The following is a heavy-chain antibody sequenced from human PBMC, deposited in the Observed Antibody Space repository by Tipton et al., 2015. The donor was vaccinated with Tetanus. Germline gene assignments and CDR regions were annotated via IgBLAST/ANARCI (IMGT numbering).Heavy chain of an antibody. Sequence: QLVQSGAEVKKPGASVKVSCKASVYTFTGYYMHWVRQAPGQGLEWMGWINPNSGGTNYAQKFQGWVTMTRDTSISTAYMELSRLRSDDTAVYYCARGEAMVSTEYDYWGQGTLVTVSS. CDR2: INPNSGGT. J-gene: IGHJ4*02. D-gene: IGHD5-18*01. CDR1: VYTFTGYY. CDR3: ARGEAMVSTEYDY. V-gene: IGHV1-2*04.